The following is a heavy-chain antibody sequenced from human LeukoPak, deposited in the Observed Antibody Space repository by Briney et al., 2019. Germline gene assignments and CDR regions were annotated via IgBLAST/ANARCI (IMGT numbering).Heavy chain of an antibody. D-gene: IGHD3-22*01. J-gene: IGHJ4*02. CDR1: GFTFSSYA. Sequence: GGSLRLSCAASGFTFSSYAMSWVRQAPGKGLEWVSAISGSGGSTYYADSVKGRFTISRDNSKNTLYLQMNSLRAEDTAVYYCAKDGFDYYDSSGYYYFNYWGQGTLVTVSS. CDR2: ISGSGGST. CDR3: AKDGFDYYDSSGYYYFNY. V-gene: IGHV3-23*01.